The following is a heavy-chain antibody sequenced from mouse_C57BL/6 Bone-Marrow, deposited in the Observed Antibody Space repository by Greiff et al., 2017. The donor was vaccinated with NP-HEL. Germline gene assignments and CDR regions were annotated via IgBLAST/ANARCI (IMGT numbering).Heavy chain of an antibody. V-gene: IGHV1-81*01. CDR1: GYTFTSYG. J-gene: IGHJ1*03. CDR3: QFITTVVLYFDV. CDR2: IYPRSGNI. D-gene: IGHD1-1*01. Sequence: QVQLQQSGAELARPGASVRLSCMASGYTFTSYGISWVKQRTGQGLEWIGEIYPRSGNIYYNEKFKGKATLTADKSSSTAYMELRSLTSDDSAVYFSQFITTVVLYFDVWGTGTTVTVSS.